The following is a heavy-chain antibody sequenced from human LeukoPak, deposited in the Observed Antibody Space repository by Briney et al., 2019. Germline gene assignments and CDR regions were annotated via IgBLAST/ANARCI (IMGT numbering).Heavy chain of an antibody. CDR2: ISGSGGST. V-gene: IGHV3-23*01. CDR3: AKHGSGSLFYFDY. Sequence: PGGSLRLSCAASGFTFSSYAMSWVRQAPGKGLEWVSGISGSGGSTYYADSVKGRFTISRDNSKNTLYLQMNSLGAEDTAVYYCAKHGSGSLFYFDYWGQRTLVTVSS. CDR1: GFTFSSYA. D-gene: IGHD3-10*01. J-gene: IGHJ4*02.